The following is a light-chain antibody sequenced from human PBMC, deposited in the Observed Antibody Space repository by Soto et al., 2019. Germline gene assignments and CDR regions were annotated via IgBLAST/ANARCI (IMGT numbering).Light chain of an antibody. Sequence: DIQMTQSPSSVSASVGDRVTITCRASQAISTWLAWYQQNPGKAPKLLIYSASNLQSGVPSRFSGSGSATDFTLTISSLQPEDFATYYCQQANSFPRTFGQGTKVEIK. V-gene: IGKV1D-12*01. CDR1: QAISTW. CDR2: SAS. CDR3: QQANSFPRT. J-gene: IGKJ1*01.